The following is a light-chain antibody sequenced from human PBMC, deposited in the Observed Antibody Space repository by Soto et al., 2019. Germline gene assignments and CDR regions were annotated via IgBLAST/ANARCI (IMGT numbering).Light chain of an antibody. CDR2: EDN. Sequence: NFMLTQPHSVSESPGKTVTISCTRSSGSIASNYVQWYQQRPGSAPTTVIYEDNQRPSGVPDRFSGSIDSASNSSSLTISGLKTEDEADYYCQSYDSSNMVFGGGTKRTVL. V-gene: IGLV6-57*03. CDR3: QSYDSSNMV. J-gene: IGLJ3*02. CDR1: SGSIASNY.